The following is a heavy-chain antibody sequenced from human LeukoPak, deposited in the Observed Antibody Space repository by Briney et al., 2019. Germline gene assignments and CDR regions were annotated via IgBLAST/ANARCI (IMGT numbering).Heavy chain of an antibody. CDR1: GFTFSNYA. D-gene: IGHD6-19*01. CDR2: ISSSISVI. Sequence: GGSLRLSCAASGFTFSNYAMSWVRQAPGKGLEWVSYISSSISVIYYADSVKGRFTISRDNAKNSLYLQMNSLRDEDTAVYYCARDQYSGHWYYALDIWGQGTMVTVSS. CDR3: ARDQYSGHWYYALDI. V-gene: IGHV3-48*02. J-gene: IGHJ3*02.